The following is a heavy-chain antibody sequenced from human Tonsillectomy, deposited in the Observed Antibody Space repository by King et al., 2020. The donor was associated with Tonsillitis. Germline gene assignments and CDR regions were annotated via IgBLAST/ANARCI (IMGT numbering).Heavy chain of an antibody. CDR2: ISGSGGST. J-gene: IGHJ4*02. Sequence: VQLVESGGGLVQRGGSLRLSCAASGFMFSSYAMNWVRQVPGKGLEWVSGISGSGGSTYFADSVKGRFTISRDNSKNTLYLQMNSLIAEDTAVYYCAKGRLGNDVGYFDYWGQGTLVTVSS. D-gene: IGHD1-1*01. V-gene: IGHV3-23*04. CDR1: GFMFSSYA. CDR3: AKGRLGNDVGYFDY.